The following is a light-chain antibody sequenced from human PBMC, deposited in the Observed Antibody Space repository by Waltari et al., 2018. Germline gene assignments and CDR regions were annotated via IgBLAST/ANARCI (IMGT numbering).Light chain of an antibody. V-gene: IGLV2-11*01. CDR2: DVS. J-gene: IGLJ1*01. Sequence: QSALTQPRSVSGSPGQSVTISCNGTSSDVGGYNYVSWYQQHPGKAPKLMIYDVSKRPSGVPDRVSGSKSGNTASLTISGLQAEDEADYYCCSYAGSVYVFGTGTKVTVL. CDR3: CSYAGSVYV. CDR1: SSDVGGYNY.